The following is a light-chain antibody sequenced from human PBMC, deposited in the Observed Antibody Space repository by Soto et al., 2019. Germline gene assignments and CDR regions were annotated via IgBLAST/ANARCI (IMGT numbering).Light chain of an antibody. CDR2: EVS. CDR3: TSFTSSSTWV. CDR1: SSDVGGYNY. J-gene: IGLJ3*02. Sequence: QSVLTQPPSVSGSPGQSVTISCTGTSSDVGGYNYVSWYQQHPGKAPKLMIYEVSKRPSGVPDRFSGSKSGNTASLTVSGLQAEDEADYYCTSFTSSSTWVFGGGPKVTVL. V-gene: IGLV2-8*01.